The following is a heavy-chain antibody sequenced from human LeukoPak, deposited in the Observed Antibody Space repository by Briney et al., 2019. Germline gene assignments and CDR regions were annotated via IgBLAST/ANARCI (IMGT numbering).Heavy chain of an antibody. CDR3: ARVSGSYYSDY. V-gene: IGHV4-61*02. Sequence: SETLSLTCTVSGGSINSDSYYWSWIRQPAGKGLEWIGRIYTSGSTNYNPSLKSRVTILVDTSKNQFSLKLNSVTAADTALYYCARVSGSYYSDYWGRGTLVTVSS. CDR2: IYTSGST. J-gene: IGHJ4*02. CDR1: GGSINSDSYY. D-gene: IGHD1-26*01.